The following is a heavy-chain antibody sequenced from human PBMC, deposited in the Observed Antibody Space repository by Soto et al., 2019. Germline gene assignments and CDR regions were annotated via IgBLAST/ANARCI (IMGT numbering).Heavy chain of an antibody. CDR1: GISISFYY. CDR2: IYYSGST. Sequence: PTETLSLTCTVSGISISFYYWSWIRQPPGKGLECIGYIYYSGSTNYNPSLKSRVTISVDTSKNQFSLKLSSVTPADTAVYYCARNYSDYADYWGQGTLVTVSS. J-gene: IGHJ4*02. D-gene: IGHD4-4*01. V-gene: IGHV4-59*01. CDR3: ARNYSDYADY.